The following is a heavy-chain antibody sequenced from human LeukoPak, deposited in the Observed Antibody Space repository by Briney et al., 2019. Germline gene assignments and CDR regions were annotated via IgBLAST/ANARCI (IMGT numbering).Heavy chain of an antibody. CDR1: GFTFSSYS. V-gene: IGHV3-21*01. CDR3: AREMATTPGTLDY. CDR2: ISSSSSYI. D-gene: IGHD5-24*01. Sequence: GGSLRLSCAASGFTFSSYSMNWVRQAPGKGLEWVSSISSSSSYIYYADSVKGRFTISRDNAKNSLYLQMNSLRAEDTAVYYCAREMATTPGTLDYWGQGTLVTVSS. J-gene: IGHJ4*02.